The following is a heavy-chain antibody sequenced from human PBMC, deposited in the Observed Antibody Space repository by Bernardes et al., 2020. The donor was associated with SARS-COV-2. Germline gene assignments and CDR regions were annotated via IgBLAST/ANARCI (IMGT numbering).Heavy chain of an antibody. V-gene: IGHV3-23*01. J-gene: IGHJ4*02. CDR1: GFTFSSYA. CDR3: ARAFVYYFDY. Sequence: GGSLRLSCAASGFTFSSYAMSWVRQAPGKGLEWVSGISGSGSSTYYADSVKGRFTISRDKSKNTLYLQMNSLRAEDTAVYYCARAFVYYFDYWGQGTLVTVSS. CDR2: ISGSGSST.